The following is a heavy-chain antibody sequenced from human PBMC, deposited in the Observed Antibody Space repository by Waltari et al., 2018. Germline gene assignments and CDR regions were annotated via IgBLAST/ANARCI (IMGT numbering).Heavy chain of an antibody. D-gene: IGHD3-22*01. CDR2: IYPDDSDT. J-gene: IGHJ1*01. CDR3: VGSENYYESGGYRHGYFQH. Sequence: AEVKKPGESLRISCQASGYAFSNYWIAWVRQMPVKGLEWMGIIYPDDSDTRYSPSFQGQVTISADKSTSFAYLEWSSLKASDSAMYYCVGSENYYESGGYRHGYFQHWGQGTQVIVSS. CDR1: GYAFSNYW. V-gene: IGHV5-51*01.